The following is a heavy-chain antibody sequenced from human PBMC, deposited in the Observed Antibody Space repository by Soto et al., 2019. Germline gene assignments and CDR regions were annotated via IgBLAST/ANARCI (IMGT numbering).Heavy chain of an antibody. D-gene: IGHD2-15*01. J-gene: IGHJ4*02. CDR2: IKSKTDGGTT. CDR3: TTDPPPPLGYCSGGSCYIPTR. Sequence: GGSLRLSCAASGFTFSNAWMNWVCQAPGKGLEWVGRIKSKTDGGTTDYAAPVKGRFTISRDDSKNTLYLQMNSLKTEDTAVYYCTTDPPPPLGYCSGGSCYIPTRWGQGTLVTVSS. V-gene: IGHV3-15*07. CDR1: GFTFSNAW.